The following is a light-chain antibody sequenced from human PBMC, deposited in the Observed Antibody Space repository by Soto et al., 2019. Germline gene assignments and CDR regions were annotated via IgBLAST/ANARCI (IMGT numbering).Light chain of an antibody. J-gene: IGLJ1*01. CDR2: GVT. CDR3: SSFTSNRIYV. CDR1: HNDIGTYDY. Sequence: ALTPTPSLSGSPGQSITISCTGNHNDIGTYDYVSWYQQHPGRAPRLLIHGVTTRPSGISGRFSASKSGLTASLTISGLQPEDEADYYCSSFTSNRIYVFGPGTKVTVL. V-gene: IGLV2-14*03.